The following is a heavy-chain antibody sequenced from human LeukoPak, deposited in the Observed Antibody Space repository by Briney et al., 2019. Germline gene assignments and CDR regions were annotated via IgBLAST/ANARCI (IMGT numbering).Heavy chain of an antibody. J-gene: IGHJ6*03. CDR1: GGSISGYY. CDR2: IYYSGST. CDR3: ARRGPQYYYYYMDV. V-gene: IGHV4-59*12. D-gene: IGHD3-10*01. Sequence: PSETLSLTCTVSGGSISGYYWGWIRQPPGKGLELIGYIYYSGSTNYNPSLKSRVTISVDTSKNQFSLKLSSVIAADTAVYYCARRGPQYYYYYMDVWGKGTTVTVSS.